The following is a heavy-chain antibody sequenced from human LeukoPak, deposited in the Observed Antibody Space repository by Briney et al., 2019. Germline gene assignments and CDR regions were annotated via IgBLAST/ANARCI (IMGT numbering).Heavy chain of an antibody. CDR2: MNPNSGNT. CDR3: ARGEMATISSGFDY. Sequence: ASVKVSCKASGYTFTSYDINWVRQATGQGLGWMGWMNPNSGNTGYAQKFQGRVTMTRNTSISTAYMELSSLRSEDTAVYYCARGEMATISSGFDYWGQGTLVTVSS. V-gene: IGHV1-8*01. D-gene: IGHD5-24*01. J-gene: IGHJ4*02. CDR1: GYTFTSYD.